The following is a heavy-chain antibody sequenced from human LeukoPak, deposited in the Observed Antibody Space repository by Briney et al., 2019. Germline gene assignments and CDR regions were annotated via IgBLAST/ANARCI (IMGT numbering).Heavy chain of an antibody. V-gene: IGHV3-11*04. D-gene: IGHD5-24*01. Sequence: LGRSLRPSCAPSGFTFCDYYTSWIRPAPRKGLGWVSYISSRGSAIFYADSVKGRFTISRDNAKNSLYLEMNSLRAEDTAVYYCARDIDGYFYFDYWGQGTLVTVSS. J-gene: IGHJ4*02. CDR1: GFTFCDYY. CDR3: ARDIDGYFYFDY. CDR2: ISSRGSAI.